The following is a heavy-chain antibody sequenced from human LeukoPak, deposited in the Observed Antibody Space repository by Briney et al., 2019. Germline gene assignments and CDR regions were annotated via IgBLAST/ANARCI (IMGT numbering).Heavy chain of an antibody. CDR2: INHSGST. CDR1: GGSFSGYY. V-gene: IGHV4-34*01. J-gene: IGHJ6*03. D-gene: IGHD1-14*01. CDR3: ARELRRYYYMDV. Sequence: SETLSLTCAVYGGSFSGYYWSWIRQPPGKGLEWIGEINHSGSTNYNPSLKSRVTISVDTSKNQFSLKLSSATAADTAVYYCARELRRYYYMDVWGKGTTVTVSS.